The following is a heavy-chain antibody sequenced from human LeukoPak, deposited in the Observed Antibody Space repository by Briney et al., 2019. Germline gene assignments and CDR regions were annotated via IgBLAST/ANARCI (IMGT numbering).Heavy chain of an antibody. J-gene: IGHJ4*02. CDR2: IYSGGST. CDR3: AREVEMATTLSFDY. D-gene: IGHD5-24*01. CDR1: GFTVSSKY. Sequence: PGGSLRLSCAASGFTVSSKYMTWVRQAPGKGLEWVSVIYSGGSTYYADSVKGRFTISRDNSKNTVYLQMSSLRAEDTAVYYCAREVEMATTLSFDYWGQGTLVTVSS. V-gene: IGHV3-53*01.